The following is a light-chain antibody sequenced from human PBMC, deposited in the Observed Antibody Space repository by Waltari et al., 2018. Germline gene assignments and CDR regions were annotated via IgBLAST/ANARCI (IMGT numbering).Light chain of an antibody. V-gene: IGKV3-20*01. Sequence: EIVLTQSPGNLSLSPGERATLSCRASQSFSRALAWYQQKPGQAPRLLIYDASTRAIGIPDRCSGGGSGTDFSLTISRLEPEDFAVYYCQHYVRLPVTFGQGTTVEIK. CDR1: QSFSRA. CDR3: QHYVRLPVT. CDR2: DAS. J-gene: IGKJ1*01.